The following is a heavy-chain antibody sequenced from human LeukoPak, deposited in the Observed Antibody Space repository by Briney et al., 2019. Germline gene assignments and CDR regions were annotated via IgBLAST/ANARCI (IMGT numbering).Heavy chain of an antibody. CDR1: GGSISTNY. V-gene: IGHV4-59*08. J-gene: IGHJ4*02. CDR3: ARHRNNDFDY. CDR2: IYYSGST. Sequence: SETLSLTCTVSGGSISTNYWSWIRQPPGKGLEWIGYIYYSGSTNYNPSLKSRVTISVDTSKNHFSLKVSSVTAADTAMYYCARHRNNDFDYWGQGALVTVSS. D-gene: IGHD1-14*01.